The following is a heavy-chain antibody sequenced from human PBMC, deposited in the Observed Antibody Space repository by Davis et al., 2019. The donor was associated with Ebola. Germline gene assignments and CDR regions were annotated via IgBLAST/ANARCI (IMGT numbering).Heavy chain of an antibody. Sequence: GESLKISCAASGFTFSDYYMSWIRQAPGKGLEWVSYISSIGSTIYYADSVKGRFTISRDNAKNSLYLQMNSLRAEDTAVYYCARGGTTVTTHYYYYGMDVWGQGTTVTVSS. CDR1: GFTFSDYY. V-gene: IGHV3-11*01. CDR2: ISSIGSTI. D-gene: IGHD4-17*01. J-gene: IGHJ6*02. CDR3: ARGGTTVTTHYYYYGMDV.